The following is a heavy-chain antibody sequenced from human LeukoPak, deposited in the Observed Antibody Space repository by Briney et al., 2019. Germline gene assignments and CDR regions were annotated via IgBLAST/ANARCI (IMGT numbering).Heavy chain of an antibody. V-gene: IGHV3-48*04. CDR3: ARGADSGYSSDN. J-gene: IGHJ4*02. CDR1: GFTFSSYW. Sequence: GGSLRLSCAASGFTFSSYWMHWVRQAPGKGLEWVSYISSSGSTIYYADSVKGRFTISRDNAKNSLYLQMNSLRAEDTAVYYCARGADSGYSSDNWGQGTLVSVSS. D-gene: IGHD3-9*01. CDR2: ISSSGSTI.